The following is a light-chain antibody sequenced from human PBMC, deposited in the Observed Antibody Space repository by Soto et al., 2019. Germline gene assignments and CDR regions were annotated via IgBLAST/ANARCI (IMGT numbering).Light chain of an antibody. J-gene: IGKJ5*01. CDR2: DAS. Sequence: EIVLTQSPGTLSLSPGERATLSCRASQSVSSSYLAWYQQKPGQAPRLLIYDASNRATGIPARFSGSGPGTDFTLTISSLEPEDFAVYYCQQRSNWHPATFGQGTRLEIK. V-gene: IGKV3D-11*02. CDR3: QQRSNWHPAT. CDR1: QSVSSSY.